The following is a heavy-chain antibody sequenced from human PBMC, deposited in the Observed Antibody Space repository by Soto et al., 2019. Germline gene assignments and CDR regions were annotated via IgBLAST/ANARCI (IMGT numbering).Heavy chain of an antibody. Sequence: ASVKVSCKVSGYTFTSYYMHWVRQAPGQGLEWMGIINPSGGSTSYAQKFQGRVTMTRDTSTSTVYMELSSLRSEDTAVYYCARGSAAAAGLDHAFDIWGQGTMVTVSS. D-gene: IGHD6-13*01. CDR3: ARGSAAAAGLDHAFDI. V-gene: IGHV1-46*01. J-gene: IGHJ3*02. CDR2: INPSGGST. CDR1: GYTFTSYY.